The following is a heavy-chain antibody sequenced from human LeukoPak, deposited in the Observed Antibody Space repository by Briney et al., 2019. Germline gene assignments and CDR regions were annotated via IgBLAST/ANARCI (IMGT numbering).Heavy chain of an antibody. V-gene: IGHV1-2*06. CDR1: GYTFTGYY. J-gene: IGHJ6*03. CDR2: INPNSGGT. Sequence: ASVKVSCKASGYTFTGYYMHWVRQAPGQGLEWIGRINPNSGGTNYAQKFQGRVTMTRDTTISTAYMELSRLRSDDTAVYYCAREGGSHYYYYYYMDVWGKGTTVTVSS. CDR3: AREGGSHYYYYYYMDV. D-gene: IGHD1-26*01.